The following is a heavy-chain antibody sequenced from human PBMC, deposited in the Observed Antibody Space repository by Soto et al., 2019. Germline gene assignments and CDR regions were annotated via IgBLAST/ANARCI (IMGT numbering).Heavy chain of an antibody. CDR2: IIPIFGTA. Sequence: QVQLVQSGAEVKKPGSSVKVSCKASGGTFSSYAISWVRQAPGQGLEWMGGIIPIFGTANYAQKFQGRVTITADESTSTAYMELSSLRSEDTAVYYCAREASRYPKNRTPPYYGMDVWGQGTTVTVSS. D-gene: IGHD1-1*01. V-gene: IGHV1-69*01. CDR1: GGTFSSYA. J-gene: IGHJ6*02. CDR3: AREASRYPKNRTPPYYGMDV.